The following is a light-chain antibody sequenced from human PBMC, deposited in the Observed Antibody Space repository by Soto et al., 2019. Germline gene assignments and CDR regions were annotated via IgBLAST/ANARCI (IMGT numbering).Light chain of an antibody. CDR2: QIS. V-gene: IGKV2-24*01. CDR3: VQFSHFPRT. CDR1: QILVYSDGNTY. Sequence: DIVMTQTPLSSPVTLGQPASISCRSSQILVYSDGNTYLSWLQQRPGQPPRLLIYQISNRFSGVPDRFSGSGAGTDFTLKISRVEAEDVGVYYCVQFSHFPRTFGQGTKVEIK. J-gene: IGKJ1*01.